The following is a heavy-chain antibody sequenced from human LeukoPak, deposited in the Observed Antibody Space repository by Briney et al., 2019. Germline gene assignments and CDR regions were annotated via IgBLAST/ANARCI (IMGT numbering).Heavy chain of an antibody. D-gene: IGHD1-26*01. CDR3: ARAGGGSRRPGY. V-gene: IGHV3-48*03. CDR2: ISSSGSTI. CDR1: GFNFSSYE. J-gene: IGHJ4*02. Sequence: PGGSLRFSCAASGFNFSSYEMNWVRQAPGKGLEWVSYISSSGSTIYYADSVKGRFTISRDNAKNSLYLQMNSLRAEDTAVYYCARAGGGSRRPGYWGQGTLVTVSS.